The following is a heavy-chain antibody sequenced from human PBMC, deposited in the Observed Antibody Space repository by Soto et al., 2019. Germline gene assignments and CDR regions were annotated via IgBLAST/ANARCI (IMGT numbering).Heavy chain of an antibody. CDR2: ISSSSSYI. D-gene: IGHD6-6*01. CDR1: GFTFSSYS. J-gene: IGHJ4*02. CDR3: ARDAIEYSSSPSSH. V-gene: IGHV3-21*01. Sequence: PGGSLRLSCAASGFTFSSYSMNWVRQAPGKGLEWVSSISSSSSYIYYADSVKGRFTISRDNAKNSLYLQMNSLRAEDTAVYYCARDAIEYSSSPSSHWGQGTLVTVSS.